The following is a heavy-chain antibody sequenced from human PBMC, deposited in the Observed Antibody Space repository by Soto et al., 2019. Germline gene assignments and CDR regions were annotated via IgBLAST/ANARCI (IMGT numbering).Heavy chain of an antibody. CDR3: ARGPYCSGGSCPNWFDS. CDR2: IIPILGIA. V-gene: IGHV1-69*02. Sequence: SVKVSCKASGGTFSSYTISWVRQAPGQGLEWMGRIIPILGIANYAQKFQGRVTITADKSTSTAYMELSSLRSEDTAVYYCARGPYCSGGSCPNWFDSWGQGTLVTVSS. J-gene: IGHJ5*01. CDR1: GGTFSSYT. D-gene: IGHD2-15*01.